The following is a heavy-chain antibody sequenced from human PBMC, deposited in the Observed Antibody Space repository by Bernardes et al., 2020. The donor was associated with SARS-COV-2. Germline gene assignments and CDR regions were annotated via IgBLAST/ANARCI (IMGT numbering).Heavy chain of an antibody. CDR2: ISGSGGST. V-gene: IGHV3-23*01. Sequence: VGSLILSCAASGFTFSSYAMSWVRQAPGKGLEWVSAISGSGGSTYYADSVKGRFTISRDNSKNTLYLQMNSLRAEDTAVYYCAKGAAARPDWYFDLWGRGTLVTVSS. D-gene: IGHD6-6*01. CDR1: GFTFSSYA. CDR3: AKGAAARPDWYFDL. J-gene: IGHJ2*01.